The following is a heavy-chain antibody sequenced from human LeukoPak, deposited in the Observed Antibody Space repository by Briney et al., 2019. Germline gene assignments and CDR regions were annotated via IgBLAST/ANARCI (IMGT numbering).Heavy chain of an antibody. CDR2: IYYSGSP. V-gene: IGHV4-39*01. CDR3: ARRRDGQLAGTKYYYMDV. J-gene: IGHJ6*03. D-gene: IGHD6-13*01. CDR1: GGSISSRRYY. Sequence: KPSETLSLTCSVSGGSISSRRYYWGWIRQPPGKGLGWIGCIYYSGSPSHNPSPKSRVTIPVEASIIPVSLKLSSVTAADTAVYYCARRRDGQLAGTKYYYMDVWGKGTTVTVSS.